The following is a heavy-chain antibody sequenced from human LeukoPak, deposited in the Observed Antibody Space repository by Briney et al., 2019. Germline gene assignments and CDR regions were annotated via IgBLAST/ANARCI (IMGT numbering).Heavy chain of an antibody. CDR1: GFTFSDSA. Sequence: AGGSLRLSCAASGFTFSDSAMHWVRQASGKGLEWVGRIRNRPNSYATSYSASVKGRFTISRGDSKSTAYLQMNSLRTDDTAVYYCTFTRDGYTFIDCWGQGTLVTVSS. J-gene: IGHJ4*02. CDR2: IRNRPNSYAT. V-gene: IGHV3-73*01. D-gene: IGHD5-24*01. CDR3: TFTRDGYTFIDC.